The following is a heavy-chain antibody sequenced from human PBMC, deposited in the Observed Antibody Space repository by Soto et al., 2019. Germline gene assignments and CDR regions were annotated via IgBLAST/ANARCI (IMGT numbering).Heavy chain of an antibody. Sequence: GGSLSLSCAASGFTFSSYGMHWVRQAPGKGLEWVAVISYDGSNKNYADSVKGRFTISRDNSKNTLYLQVNSLRADDTAVYYCAKRSSDWYFDYWGQGTLVTVSS. J-gene: IGHJ4*02. CDR3: AKRSSDWYFDY. CDR2: ISYDGSNK. CDR1: GFTFSSYG. D-gene: IGHD6-19*01. V-gene: IGHV3-30*18.